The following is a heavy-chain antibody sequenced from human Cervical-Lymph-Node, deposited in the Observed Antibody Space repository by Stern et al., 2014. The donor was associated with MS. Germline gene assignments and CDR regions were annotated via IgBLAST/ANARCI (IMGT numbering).Heavy chain of an antibody. D-gene: IGHD3-16*01. V-gene: IGHV3-73*01. CDR1: EFTFRDSS. CDR2: VRTKAHTYAT. CDR3: ATQGEVRLPRPHYLDH. J-gene: IGHJ4*02. Sequence: EVQLVESGGGLVQPGGSLKLSCTISEFTFRDSSVHWVRQASGKGLEWVGRVRTKAHTYATMYAESVKGRFIVSREDSKNTAYLQMTSVKAEDTAIYYCATQGEVRLPRPHYLDHWGRGILVTVSS.